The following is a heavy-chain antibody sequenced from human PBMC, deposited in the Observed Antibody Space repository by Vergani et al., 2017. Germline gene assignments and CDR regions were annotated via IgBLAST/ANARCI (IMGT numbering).Heavy chain of an antibody. CDR2: ITPFNGNT. J-gene: IGHJ3*02. V-gene: IGHV1-45*02. D-gene: IGHD4-23*01. CDR1: GYPFTYRY. Sequence: QMQLVQSGAEVKKTGSSVKVSCKASGYPFTYRYLHWVRQAPGQALEWMGWITPFNGNTNYAQKFQDRVTITRDRSMSTAYMELSSLRSEDTAMYYCATTDGGNVDDAFDIWGQGTMVTVSS. CDR3: ATTDGGNVDDAFDI.